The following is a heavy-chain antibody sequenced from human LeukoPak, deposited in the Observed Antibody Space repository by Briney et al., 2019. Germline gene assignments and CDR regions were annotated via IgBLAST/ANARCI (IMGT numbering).Heavy chain of an antibody. CDR2: ISYDGSNK. D-gene: IGHD3-22*01. V-gene: IGHV3-30-3*01. J-gene: IGHJ4*02. CDR1: GFTFSSYA. Sequence: GGSPRLSCAVSGFTFSSYAMHWVRQAPGKGLEWVAVISYDGSNKYYADSVKGRFTISRDNSKNTLYLQMNSLRAEDTAVYYCARALEYYYDSSGYSPLDYWGQGTLVTVSS. CDR3: ARALEYYYDSSGYSPLDY.